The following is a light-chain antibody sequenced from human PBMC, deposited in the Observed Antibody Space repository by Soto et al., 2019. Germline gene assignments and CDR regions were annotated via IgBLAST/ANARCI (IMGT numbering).Light chain of an antibody. J-gene: IGKJ4*01. CDR3: QQGYRTPPFT. V-gene: IGKV1-39*01. CDR1: QSISNY. Sequence: DIQMTQSPSSLSASVGDRVTITCRASQSISNYLNWYQQKPGKAPKLLIYAASILQSGVPSRFSGSGSTTDFSLTISSLQPEESATYYCQQGYRTPPFTFGGGTKVEI. CDR2: AAS.